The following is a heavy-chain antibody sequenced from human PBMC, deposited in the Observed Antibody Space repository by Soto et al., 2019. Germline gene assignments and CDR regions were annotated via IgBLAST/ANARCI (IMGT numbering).Heavy chain of an antibody. J-gene: IGHJ4*02. CDR3: ARDRQDYYDSSGYKGHYFDY. CDR2: ISYDGSNK. CDR1: GFTFSSYA. V-gene: IGHV3-30-3*01. Sequence: GGSLRLSCAASGFTFSSYAMHWVRQAPGKGLEWVAVISYDGSNKYYADSVKGRFTISRDNSKNTLYLQMNSLRAEDTAVYYCARDRQDYYDSSGYKGHYFDYWGQGTLVTVSS. D-gene: IGHD3-22*01.